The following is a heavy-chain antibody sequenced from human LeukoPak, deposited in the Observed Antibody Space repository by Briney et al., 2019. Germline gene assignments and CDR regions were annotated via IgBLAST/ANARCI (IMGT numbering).Heavy chain of an antibody. V-gene: IGHV3-7*01. CDR2: IKEDGSET. CDR1: GFTFSRSW. CDR3: SRYLNF. Sequence: PGGSLRLSCATSGFTFSRSWMDWVRQAPGKGLEWVANIKEDGSETHYVDFAKGRFTISRDNAKNSLFLQVDNLRVEDRAIYFCSRYLNFWGQGALVTVSP. J-gene: IGHJ4*02.